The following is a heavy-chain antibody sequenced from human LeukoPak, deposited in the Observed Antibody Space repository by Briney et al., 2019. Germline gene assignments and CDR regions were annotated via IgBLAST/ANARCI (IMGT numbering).Heavy chain of an antibody. D-gene: IGHD3-16*01. V-gene: IGHV4-59*08. CDR2: IYYSGST. CDR3: ARSSDDYVWGSVNWFDP. J-gene: IGHJ5*02. CDR1: GGSISSYY. Sequence: SETLSLTCTVSGGSISSYYWSWIRQPPGKGLEWIGYIYYSGSTNYNPSLKSRVTISVDTSKNQFSLKLSSVTAADTAVYYCARSSDDYVWGSVNWFDPWGQGTLVTVSS.